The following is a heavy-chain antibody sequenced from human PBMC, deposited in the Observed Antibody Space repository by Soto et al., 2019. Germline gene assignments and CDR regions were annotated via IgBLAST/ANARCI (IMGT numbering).Heavy chain of an antibody. D-gene: IGHD2-15*01. V-gene: IGHV4-34*01. CDR1: GGSFSGYY. J-gene: IGHJ4*02. CDR2: INHSGST. Sequence: QVQLQQWGAGLLKPSETLSLTCAVYGGSFSGYYWSWIRQPPGKGLEWIGEINHSGSTNYNPSLQIHDTISVDTSKNQFSLKLSSVTAANTAVYYCAREGYCSGGSCYSRTLDYWGQGTLVTVSS. CDR3: AREGYCSGGSCYSRTLDY.